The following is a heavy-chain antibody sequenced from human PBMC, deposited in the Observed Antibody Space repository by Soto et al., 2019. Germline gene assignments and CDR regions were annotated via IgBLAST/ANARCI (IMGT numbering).Heavy chain of an antibody. D-gene: IGHD6-19*01. J-gene: IGHJ4*02. V-gene: IGHV1-8*01. CDR1: GYTFTSYD. CDR3: ARVPGIAVEC. CDR2: MNPGSGNA. Sequence: VASVKVSCKASGYTFTSYDINWVRQATGQGLEWMGWMNPGSGNAGYAQRFQGRVTMTRNTSISTAYMELSSLRSEDTAVYYCARVPGIAVECWGQGTLVTVSS.